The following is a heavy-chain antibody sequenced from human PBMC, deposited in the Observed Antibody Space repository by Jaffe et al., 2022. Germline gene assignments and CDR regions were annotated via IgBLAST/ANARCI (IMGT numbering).Heavy chain of an antibody. CDR2: IDWDDDK. CDR1: GFSLSTSGMC. D-gene: IGHD3-22*01. V-gene: IGHV2-70*20. Sequence: QVTLRESGPALVKPTQTLTLTCTFSGFSLSTSGMCVSWVRQPPGKALEWLALIDWDDDKYYSTSLKTRLTISKDTSKNQVVLTMTNMDPVDTATYYCARMMYYYDSSGYYHNAFDIWGQGTMVTVSS. J-gene: IGHJ3*02. CDR3: ARMMYYYDSSGYYHNAFDI.